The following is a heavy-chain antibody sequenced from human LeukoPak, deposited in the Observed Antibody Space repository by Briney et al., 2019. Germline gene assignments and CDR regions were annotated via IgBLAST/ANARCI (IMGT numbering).Heavy chain of an antibody. CDR2: IRTKSDGETV. J-gene: IGHJ4*02. CDR3: ATPALGRRLYYYDY. Sequence: GGSLRLSCAASGFTFSSACLSWVRQAPGKGLEWVGRIRTKSDGETVDYAAPVKGRFTISRDDSKNTVFLQMNSLKTEDTAVYYCATPALGRRLYYYDYWGQGTLVTVSP. CDR1: GFTFSSAC. D-gene: IGHD3-16*01. V-gene: IGHV3-15*07.